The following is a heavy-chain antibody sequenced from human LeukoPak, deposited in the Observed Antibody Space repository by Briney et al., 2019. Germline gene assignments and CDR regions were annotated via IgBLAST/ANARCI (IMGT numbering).Heavy chain of an antibody. V-gene: IGHV3-74*01. CDR1: GFTFSSYG. Sequence: GRSLRLSCAASGFTFSSYGMHWVRQAPEKGLVWVSRINSDGSTTSYADSVKGRFTISRDNAKNTLNLQMNSLRAEDTAIYYCAKVVATDRNAFDIWGQGTMVTVSS. J-gene: IGHJ3*02. D-gene: IGHD5-12*01. CDR2: INSDGSTT. CDR3: AKVVATDRNAFDI.